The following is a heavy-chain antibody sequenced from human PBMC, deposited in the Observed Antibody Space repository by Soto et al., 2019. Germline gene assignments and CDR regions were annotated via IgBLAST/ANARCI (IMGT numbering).Heavy chain of an antibody. D-gene: IGHD3-22*01. CDR1: GFTFSSYA. J-gene: IGHJ3*02. Sequence: GGALRLSCAASGFTFSSYAMHWFRQAPGKGLEWVAVISYDGSNKYYADSVKGRFAISRDNSKNTLYLQMNSLRAEDTAVYYCAANYYDSSGYYFPDIWGQGTMVTVSS. CDR3: AANYYDSSGYYFPDI. V-gene: IGHV3-30*09. CDR2: ISYDGSNK.